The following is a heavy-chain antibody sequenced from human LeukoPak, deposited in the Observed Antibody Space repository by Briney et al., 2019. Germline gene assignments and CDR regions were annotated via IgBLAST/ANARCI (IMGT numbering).Heavy chain of an antibody. D-gene: IGHD3-3*01. CDR2: MNPNSANT. V-gene: IGHV1-8*03. CDR3: ARGDTIFGVVSIGGY. Sequence: ASVKVSCKASGYTFTSYDINWVRQATGQGLEWMGWMNPNSANTGYAQKFQGRVTITRNTSISAAYMERSSLRSEDTAVYYCARGDTIFGVVSIGGYWGQGTLVTVSS. CDR1: GYTFTSYD. J-gene: IGHJ4*02.